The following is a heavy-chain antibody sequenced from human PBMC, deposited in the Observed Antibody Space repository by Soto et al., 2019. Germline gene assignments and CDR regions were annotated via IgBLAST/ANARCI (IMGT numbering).Heavy chain of an antibody. J-gene: IGHJ6*02. V-gene: IGHV1-69*06. CDR2: IIPIFGTA. CDR1: GGSFSTYA. Sequence: QVQLVQSGAEVKKPGSSVKVSCKASGGSFSTYAISWVRQAPGQGLEWMGGIIPIFGTAAYAQKFQGRVTITADKSTNTAYMELSSLSSQDTAVYYCATWIEFDFVKVPDAYYTMDVWGQWTTVTVSS. CDR3: ATWIEFDFVKVPDAYYTMDV. D-gene: IGHD2-2*01.